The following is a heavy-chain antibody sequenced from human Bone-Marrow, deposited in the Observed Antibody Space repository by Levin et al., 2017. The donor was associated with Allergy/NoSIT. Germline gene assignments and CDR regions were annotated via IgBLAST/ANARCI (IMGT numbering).Heavy chain of an antibody. Sequence: ASVKVSCKASGYTFTSYGISWVRQAPGQGLEWMGWISAYNGNTNYAQKLQGRVTMTTDTSTSTAYMELRSLRSDDTAVYYCAREVGDIVVVPAAIGLFRDVWGQGTTVTVSS. J-gene: IGHJ6*02. V-gene: IGHV1-18*04. CDR2: ISAYNGNT. D-gene: IGHD2-2*01. CDR1: GYTFTSYG. CDR3: AREVGDIVVVPAAIGLFRDV.